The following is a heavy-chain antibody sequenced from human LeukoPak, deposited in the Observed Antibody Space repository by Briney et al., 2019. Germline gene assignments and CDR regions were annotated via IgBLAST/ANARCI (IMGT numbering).Heavy chain of an antibody. Sequence: GGSLRLSCVASGFTFSDYWMSWGREAPGKGLECVASIRYDGNEKYYMGSVKGRFTSSRDHAKNSLYLQIDSLRAEDTALSFCARDRRRGAAGYGLDVWGQGTTVTVSS. J-gene: IGHJ6*02. CDR2: IRYDGNEK. CDR1: GFTFSDYW. CDR3: ARDRRRGAAGYGLDV. V-gene: IGHV3-7*01. D-gene: IGHD5-12*01.